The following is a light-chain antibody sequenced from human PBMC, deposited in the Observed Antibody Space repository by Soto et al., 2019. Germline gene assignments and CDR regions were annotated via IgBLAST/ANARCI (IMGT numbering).Light chain of an antibody. Sequence: QSVLTQPASVSGSPGQSITISCTGTSSDVGSYNLVSWYQQHPGKAPKLRIYEGSKRPSGVSNRFSGSKSGNTASLTISGLQAEDEADYYCFSYAGSSTYVVFGGGTKVTVL. J-gene: IGLJ2*01. CDR3: FSYAGSSTYVV. V-gene: IGLV2-23*01. CDR2: EGS. CDR1: SSDVGSYNL.